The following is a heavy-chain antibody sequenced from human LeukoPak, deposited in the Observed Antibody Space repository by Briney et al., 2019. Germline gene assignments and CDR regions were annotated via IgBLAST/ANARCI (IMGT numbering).Heavy chain of an antibody. CDR3: ASSAWVRGVKGYYYYYMDV. V-gene: IGHV1-2*02. D-gene: IGHD3-10*01. CDR1: AYSFTDYY. CDR2: INPNSGGT. Sequence: ASVKVSCKASAYSFTDYYMHWVRQAPGQGLEWMGWINPNSGGTNYAQKFQGRVTMTRDTSISTAYMELSRLRSDDTAVYYCASSAWVRGVKGYYYYYMDVWGKGTTVTVSS. J-gene: IGHJ6*03.